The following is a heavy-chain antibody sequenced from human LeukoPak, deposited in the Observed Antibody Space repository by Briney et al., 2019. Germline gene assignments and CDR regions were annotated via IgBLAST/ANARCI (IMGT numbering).Heavy chain of an antibody. CDR2: ISGRGGSA. CDR1: GFTFSSYA. CDR3: AKEDRSDSSGYSDY. J-gene: IGHJ4*02. Sequence: GGSLRLSCAASGFTFSSYAMSWVRQAPGKGLEWVSAISGRGGSAYYADSVKGRFTISRDNSKNTVYLQINNLRAEDTAVYYCAKEDRSDSSGYSDYWGQGTLLTVSS. D-gene: IGHD3-22*01. V-gene: IGHV3-23*01.